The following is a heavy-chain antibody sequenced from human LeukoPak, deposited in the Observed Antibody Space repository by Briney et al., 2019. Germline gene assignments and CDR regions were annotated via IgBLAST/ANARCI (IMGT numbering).Heavy chain of an antibody. J-gene: IGHJ5*02. V-gene: IGHV4-4*02. CDR1: GGSISSSYW. CDR2: IYHSGST. D-gene: IGHD2-2*01. CDR3: ARDYCTSTTCPNWFDP. Sequence: SETLSLTCAVSGGSISSSYWWSWIRQPPGKGLEWIGEIYHSGSTNYNLSLKSRVTISVDKSKNQFSLKLNSVTAADTAVYYCARDYCTSTTCPNWFDPWGQGTLVTVSS.